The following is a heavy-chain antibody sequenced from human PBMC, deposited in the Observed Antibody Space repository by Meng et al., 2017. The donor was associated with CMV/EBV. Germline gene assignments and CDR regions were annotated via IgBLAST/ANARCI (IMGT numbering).Heavy chain of an antibody. J-gene: IGHJ4*02. D-gene: IGHD3-3*01. CDR2: IYPGDSDT. V-gene: IGHV5-51*01. CDR1: GYSFTSYW. Sequence: GGSLRLSCKGSGYSFTSYWIGWVRQMPGKGLEWMGIIYPGDSDTRYSPSFQGQVTISADKSISTAYLQWSSLKASDIAMYYCARFRGATYYDFWSGYYSPYYFDYWGQGTLVTVSS. CDR3: ARFRGATYYDFWSGYYSPYYFDY.